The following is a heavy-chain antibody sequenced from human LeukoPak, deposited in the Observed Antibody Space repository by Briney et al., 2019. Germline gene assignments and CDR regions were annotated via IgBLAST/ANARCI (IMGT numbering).Heavy chain of an antibody. CDR1: GYNLIALS. V-gene: IGHV1-24*01. CDR3: ASGFAYQYFDS. CDR2: FDPEDGET. Sequence: ASVKVSCKASGYNLIALSIRWVRQAPGKGLEWMGGFDPEDGETIYAQKFQGRFTMTEDTSTDTAYMELSSLTSEDTAVYYCASGFAYQYFDSWGQGTLVTVSS. J-gene: IGHJ4*02. D-gene: IGHD2-2*01.